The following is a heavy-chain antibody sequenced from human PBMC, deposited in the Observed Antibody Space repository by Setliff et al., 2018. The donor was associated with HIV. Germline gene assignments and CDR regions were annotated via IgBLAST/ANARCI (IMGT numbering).Heavy chain of an antibody. Sequence: LSLTCSVSGSTISSSNYYWGWIRQPPGKGLEWIGDIFYTGNTYYNPSLKSRVAISVDTSENQFSLKLNSVTAADTAVYYCARRGRDGVLIVFATGFDPWGQGTLVTVSS. J-gene: IGHJ5*02. V-gene: IGHV4-39*01. CDR1: GSTISSSNYY. CDR3: ARRGRDGVLIVFATGFDP. CDR2: IFYTGNT. D-gene: IGHD2-8*01.